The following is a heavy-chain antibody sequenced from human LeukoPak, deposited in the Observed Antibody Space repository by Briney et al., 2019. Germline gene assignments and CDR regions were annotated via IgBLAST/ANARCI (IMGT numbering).Heavy chain of an antibody. Sequence: GSLRLSCAACGSISGYYWSWIRQPPGKGLEWIGYIYYSGSTNYNPSLKSRVTISVDTSKNQFSLKLSSVTAADTAVYYCARDMGGRYSYGFDYWGQGTLVTVSS. CDR3: ARDMGGRYSYGFDY. J-gene: IGHJ4*02. D-gene: IGHD5-18*01. CDR1: GSISGYY. V-gene: IGHV4-59*01. CDR2: IYYSGST.